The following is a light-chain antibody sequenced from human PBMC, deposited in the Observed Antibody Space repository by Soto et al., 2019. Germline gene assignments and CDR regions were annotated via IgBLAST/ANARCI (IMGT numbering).Light chain of an antibody. CDR2: GAS. V-gene: IGKV3-15*01. CDR3: QQYNNWRWT. J-gene: IGKJ1*01. Sequence: EIVLTQYPGTLSLSPGERATLSCRASQSVDSRYFAWYQQKPGQAPRLLIYGASTRATGIPARFSGSGSGAEFTLTISSLQSEDFAVYYCQQYNNWRWTFGQGTKVDIK. CDR1: QSVDSRY.